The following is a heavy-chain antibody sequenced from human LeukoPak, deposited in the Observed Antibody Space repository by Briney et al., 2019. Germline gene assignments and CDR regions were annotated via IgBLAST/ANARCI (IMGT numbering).Heavy chain of an antibody. Sequence: PSETLSLTYTVSGGSISSSSYYWGWIRQPPGKGLEWIGSIYYSGSTYYNPSLKSRVTISVDTSKNQFSLKLSSVTAADTAVYYCASLAAAGTTLLYWGQGTLVTVSS. D-gene: IGHD6-13*01. V-gene: IGHV4-39*01. CDR2: IYYSGST. CDR3: ASLAAAGTTLLY. CDR1: GGSISSSSYY. J-gene: IGHJ4*02.